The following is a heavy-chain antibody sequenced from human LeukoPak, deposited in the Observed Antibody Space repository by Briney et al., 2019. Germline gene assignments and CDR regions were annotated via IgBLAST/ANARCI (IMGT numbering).Heavy chain of an antibody. V-gene: IGHV4-59*01. CDR2: IYYSGST. CDR1: GGSISSYY. J-gene: IGHJ6*02. D-gene: IGHD3-10*01. CDR3: ARERVYGSGSYHRYGMDV. Sequence: KPSETLSLTCTVSGGSISSYYWSWIRQPPGKGLEWIGYIYYSGSTNYNPSLKSRVTISVDTSKNQFSLKLSSVTAADTAVYYCARERVYGSGSYHRYGMDVWGQGTTVTVSS.